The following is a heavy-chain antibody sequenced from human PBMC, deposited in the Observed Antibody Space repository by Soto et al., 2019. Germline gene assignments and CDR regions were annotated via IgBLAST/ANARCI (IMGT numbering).Heavy chain of an antibody. V-gene: IGHV4-31*03. CDR3: AGRDPGTSFDY. J-gene: IGHJ4*02. D-gene: IGHD1-7*01. CDR1: GGSISSGGYY. Sequence: SETLSLTCTVSGGSISSGGYYWSWIRQHPGKGLEWIGYIYYSGSTYYNPSPKSRVTITVDTPKKQFPLKVTSRTAEETAFYYYAGRDPGTSFDYWGQGTLVTVSS. CDR2: IYYSGST.